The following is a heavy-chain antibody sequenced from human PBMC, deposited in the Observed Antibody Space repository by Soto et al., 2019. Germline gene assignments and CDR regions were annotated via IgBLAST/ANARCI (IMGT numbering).Heavy chain of an antibody. CDR2: IPWYEDK. V-gene: IGHV2-70*01. Sequence: SEPTKMTSKHSRTMSTTYSGGSLIAMLIDVRWIRDPPDQGLAGLTFIPWYEDKDYSPSLKTIITVSKDTSKDQVVLTITNMDPVDTDTYYCARYRGRIQLSGRYFDYWGQGTLVTVSS. J-gene: IGHJ4*02. CDR1: GGSLIAMLID. D-gene: IGHD5-18*01. CDR3: ARYRGRIQLSGRYFDY.